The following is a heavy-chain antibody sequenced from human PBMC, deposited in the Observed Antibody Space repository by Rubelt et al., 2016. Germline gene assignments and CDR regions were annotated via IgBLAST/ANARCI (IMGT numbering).Heavy chain of an antibody. V-gene: IGHV1-69*06. D-gene: IGHD3-22*01. CDR3: ARDLVGVVITTHDAFDI. CDR1: GGTFSSYA. CDR2: IIPIFGTA. J-gene: IGHJ3*02. Sequence: QVQLVQSGAEAKKPGTSVKVSCKASGGTFSSYAISWVRQAPGQGLEWMGGIIPIFGTANYAQKFQGRVTITADKSTSPAYMELSSLRSEDTAVYYCARDLVGVVITTHDAFDIWGQGTMVTVSS.